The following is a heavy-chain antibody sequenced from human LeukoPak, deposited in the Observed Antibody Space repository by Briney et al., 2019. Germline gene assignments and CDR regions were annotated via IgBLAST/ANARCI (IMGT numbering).Heavy chain of an antibody. D-gene: IGHD6-19*01. J-gene: IGHJ6*03. CDR3: ARGSWRSGWYGEGNYFYMDV. V-gene: IGHV4-59*01. CDR1: GDSISSFY. Sequence: PSETLSLTCTVSGDSISSFYWSWIRQSPGKGLEWIGYIYYSGSTNFNPSLKSRATLSIDTSKNQFSLKLNSVTAADTAVFYCARGSWRSGWYGEGNYFYMDVWGKGTTVIVSS. CDR2: IYYSGST.